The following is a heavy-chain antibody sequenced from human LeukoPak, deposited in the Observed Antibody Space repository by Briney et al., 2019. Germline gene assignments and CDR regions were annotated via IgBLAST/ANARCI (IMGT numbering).Heavy chain of an antibody. Sequence: GEPLKISCKGSGYSFANYWIVWVRQMPGKGLEWMGMIFPTNSNTKYSPSFQGQVTSSADKSISTAYLQWSSLKASDTAMYYCAGQDIVVVATATRAFDIWGQGTMVTVSS. J-gene: IGHJ3*02. CDR3: AGQDIVVVATATRAFDI. V-gene: IGHV5-51*01. D-gene: IGHD2-15*01. CDR1: GYSFANYW. CDR2: IFPTNSNT.